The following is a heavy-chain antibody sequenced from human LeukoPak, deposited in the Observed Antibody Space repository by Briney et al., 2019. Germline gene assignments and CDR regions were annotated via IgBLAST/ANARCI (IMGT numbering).Heavy chain of an antibody. Sequence: PSETLSLTCAVYGGSFSGYYWSWIRRPPGKGLEWIGEINHSGSTNYNPSLKSRVTISVDTSKNQFSLKLSSVTAADTAVYYCARGGGYNWFDPWGQEPWSPSPQ. CDR1: GGSFSGYY. CDR2: INHSGST. J-gene: IGHJ5*02. D-gene: IGHD3-16*01. CDR3: ARGGGYNWFDP. V-gene: IGHV4-34*01.